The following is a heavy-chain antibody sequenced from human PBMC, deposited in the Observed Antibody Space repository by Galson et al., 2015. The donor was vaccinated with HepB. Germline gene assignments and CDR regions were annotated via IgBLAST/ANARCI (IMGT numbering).Heavy chain of an antibody. V-gene: IGHV3-30-3*01. CDR3: ARASGYSSGWSYIDY. CDR1: GFTFSAYA. D-gene: IGHD6-19*01. J-gene: IGHJ4*01. CDR2: ISSDESNK. Sequence: SLRLSCAASGFTFSAYAMHWVRQTPGKGLEWVAVISSDESNKYNADFVRGRFTISRDNSENMVYLQMSSLRAEDTALYHCARASGYSSGWSYIDYWGQGTLVTVSS.